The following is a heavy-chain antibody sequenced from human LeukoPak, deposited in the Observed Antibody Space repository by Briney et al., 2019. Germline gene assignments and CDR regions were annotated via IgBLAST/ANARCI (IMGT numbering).Heavy chain of an antibody. D-gene: IGHD3-10*01. V-gene: IGHV1-24*01. J-gene: IGHJ4*02. CDR3: ASSYYYGSGSYYKHFDY. CDR2: FDPEDGET. Sequence: ASVKVSCKASGYTFTGYYMHWVRQAPGKGLEWMGGFDPEDGETIYAQKFQGRVTMTEDISTDTAYMELSSLRSEDTAVYYCASSYYYGSGSYYKHFDYWGQGTLVTVSS. CDR1: GYTFTGYY.